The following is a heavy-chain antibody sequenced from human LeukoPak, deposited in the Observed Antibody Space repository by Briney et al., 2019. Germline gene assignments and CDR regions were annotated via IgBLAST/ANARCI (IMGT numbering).Heavy chain of an antibody. D-gene: IGHD2-8*02. J-gene: IGHJ5*02. CDR2: INHSGST. Sequence: SETLSLTCAVYGGSLSDYYWSWIRQPPGKGLEWIGEINHSGSTNYNPSLKSRVAISVDTSKNQFSLKLSSVTAADTAVYYCARWGNSPVAYGWFDPWGQGTLVTVSS. V-gene: IGHV4-34*01. CDR3: ARWGNSPVAYGWFDP. CDR1: GGSLSDYY.